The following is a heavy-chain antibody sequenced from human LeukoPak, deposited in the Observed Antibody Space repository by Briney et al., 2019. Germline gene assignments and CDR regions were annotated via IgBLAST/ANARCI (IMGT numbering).Heavy chain of an antibody. D-gene: IGHD3-16*01. CDR1: GFTVSSNY. CDR2: IYSGGST. CDR3: ARGRRSLWGPYYFDY. Sequence: GGSLRLSCAASGFTVSSNYMSWVRQAPGKGLEWVSVIYSGGSTYYADSVKGRFTISRDNSKNTLYLQMNSLRAEDTAVYYCARGRRSLWGPYYFDYWGQGTLVTVSS. J-gene: IGHJ4*02. V-gene: IGHV3-66*02.